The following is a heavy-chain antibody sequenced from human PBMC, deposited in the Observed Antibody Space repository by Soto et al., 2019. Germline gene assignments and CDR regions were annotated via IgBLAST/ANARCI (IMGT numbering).Heavy chain of an antibody. J-gene: IGHJ4*02. CDR1: GFTFSNAW. CDR2: IKSKTEGGTT. Sequence: EVQLVESGGGLVKPGGSLRLSCAASGFTFSNAWMSWVRQAPGKGLEWVGRIKSKTEGGTTDYAAPVKGRFTISRDDSKNTLYLQMNSLKTEDTAVYYCTTWRGYCTNGVCLGLDYWGQGTLVTVSS. V-gene: IGHV3-15*01. D-gene: IGHD2-8*01. CDR3: TTWRGYCTNGVCLGLDY.